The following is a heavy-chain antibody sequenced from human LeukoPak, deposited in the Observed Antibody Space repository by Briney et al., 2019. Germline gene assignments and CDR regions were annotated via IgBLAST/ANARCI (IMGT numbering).Heavy chain of an antibody. V-gene: IGHV1-2*02. J-gene: IGHJ4*02. CDR1: GDTFNVYY. D-gene: IGHD5-24*01. Sequence: ASVKVSRKASGDTFNVYYMHWVRQAPGQGLEWMGWINLNSGGTKYPQKFQDRINMTRDTSIKTAYMELSWLKSDDTAVYYCARLNRDDYKYYDQWGQGTLVTVSS. CDR3: ARLNRDDYKYYDQ. CDR2: INLNSGGT.